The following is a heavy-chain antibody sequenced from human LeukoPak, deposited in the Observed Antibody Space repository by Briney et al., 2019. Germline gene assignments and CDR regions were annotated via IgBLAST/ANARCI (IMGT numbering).Heavy chain of an antibody. J-gene: IGHJ4*02. D-gene: IGHD6-13*01. V-gene: IGHV4-34*01. CDR1: GGSFSGYY. Sequence: SETLSLTCAVYGGSFSGYYWSWLRQPPGKGLEWIGEVNHSGNTNHNPSLKSRVTISVDTSKNQFSLKLSSVTAADTAVYYCARELERAAAGTGYYFDYWGQGTLVTVPS. CDR2: VNHSGNT. CDR3: ARELERAAAGTGYYFDY.